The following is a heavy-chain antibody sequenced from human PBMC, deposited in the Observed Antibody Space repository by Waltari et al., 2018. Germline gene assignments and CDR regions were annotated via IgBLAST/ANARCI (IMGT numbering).Heavy chain of an antibody. CDR2: IKEDGSEK. Sequence: EVQLVESGGGLVQPGGSLRLSCAASGLTFRRNWMSWVRQAPGKGLEWVANIKEDGSEKYYQDSVKGRFTISRDNAKNSLYLQMNSLRAEDTAVYYCGRDRRGGTDFDYWGQGTLVTVSS. D-gene: IGHD2-15*01. V-gene: IGHV3-7*01. J-gene: IGHJ4*02. CDR1: GLTFRRNW. CDR3: GRDRRGGTDFDY.